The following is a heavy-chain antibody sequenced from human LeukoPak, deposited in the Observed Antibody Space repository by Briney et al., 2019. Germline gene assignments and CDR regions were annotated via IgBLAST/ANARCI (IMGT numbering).Heavy chain of an antibody. Sequence: PGGSLRLSCAGSGLTFSSYEMSWVRQTPGKGLEWVSYISNTGSVTYHADSVKGRFTISRDNARNSLFLQMNSLRAEDTGVYYCTVVPMGWGQGTLVTVSS. CDR2: ISNTGSVT. J-gene: IGHJ4*02. D-gene: IGHD4-23*01. V-gene: IGHV3-48*03. CDR3: TVVPMG. CDR1: GLTFSSYE.